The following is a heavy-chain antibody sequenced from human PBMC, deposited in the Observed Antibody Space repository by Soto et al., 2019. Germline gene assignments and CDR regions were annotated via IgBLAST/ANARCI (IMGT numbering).Heavy chain of an antibody. J-gene: IGHJ5*02. CDR3: ARGRGYSYGLDP. V-gene: IGHV4-30-4*01. Sequence: QVQLQESGPGLVKPSQTLSLTCTVSGDSISSNNNYWSWIRQPPGEGLEWIGFISYSGTTSYSPSLKSRAAISLDTSKNQFSPSLSSVTAADTAVYYCARGRGYSYGLDPWGQGTLVTVSS. CDR1: GDSISSNNNY. D-gene: IGHD5-18*01. CDR2: ISYSGTT.